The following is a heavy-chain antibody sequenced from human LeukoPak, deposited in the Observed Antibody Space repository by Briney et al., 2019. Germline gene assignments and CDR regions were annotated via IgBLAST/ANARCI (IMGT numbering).Heavy chain of an antibody. J-gene: IGHJ4*02. CDR2: ISGSGGST. CDR1: GFTFSSYA. CDR3: AREENYYDSSGYTC. D-gene: IGHD3-22*01. Sequence: GGSLRLSCAASGFTFSSYAMSWVRQAPGKGLEWVSAISGSGGSTYYADSVKGRFTISRDNSKNTLYLQMNSLSAEDTAVYYCAREENYYDSSGYTCWGQGTLVTVSS. V-gene: IGHV3-23*01.